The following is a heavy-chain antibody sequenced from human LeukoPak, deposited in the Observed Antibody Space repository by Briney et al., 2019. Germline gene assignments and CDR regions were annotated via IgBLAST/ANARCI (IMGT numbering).Heavy chain of an antibody. CDR3: ARERAVAGPGHFDY. CDR1: GGTFSSYA. V-gene: IGHV1-69*13. CDR2: IIPIFGTA. D-gene: IGHD6-19*01. Sequence: ALVKVSCKASGGTFSSYAISWVRQAPGQGLEWMGGIIPIFGTANYAQKFQGRVTITADESTSTAYMELSSLRSEDTVVYYCARERAVAGPGHFDYWGQGTLVTVSS. J-gene: IGHJ4*02.